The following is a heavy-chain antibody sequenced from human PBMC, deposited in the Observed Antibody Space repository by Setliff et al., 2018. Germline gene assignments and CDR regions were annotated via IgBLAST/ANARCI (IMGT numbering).Heavy chain of an antibody. V-gene: IGHV3-74*01. D-gene: IGHD6-13*01. CDR3: AKGQHSGSWNLDQ. J-gene: IGHJ4*02. Sequence: PGGSLRLSCAASGLTFTSKWMHWVRQAPGKGLVWVSRINGDGSITSYADSVRGRFTISRDSSKNTLYLQMNSLSLEDTAVYYCAKGQHSGSWNLDQWGQGTLVTVSS. CDR2: INGDGSIT. CDR1: GLTFTSKW.